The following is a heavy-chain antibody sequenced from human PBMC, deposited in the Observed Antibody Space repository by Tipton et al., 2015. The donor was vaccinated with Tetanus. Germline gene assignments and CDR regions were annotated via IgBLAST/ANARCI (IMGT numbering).Heavy chain of an antibody. Sequence: TLSLTCSVSGSLRSYYWSWIRQAPGKGLEWIGAVENGGTAYYNPSLRSRVTISRDTSKNQVSLRLTSVTAADTAIYYCARHVLALARVDPPDSWGQGTLVTVSS. CDR1: GSLRSYY. D-gene: IGHD3-10*01. CDR2: VENGGTA. J-gene: IGHJ4*02. CDR3: ARHVLALARVDPPDS. V-gene: IGHV4-59*08.